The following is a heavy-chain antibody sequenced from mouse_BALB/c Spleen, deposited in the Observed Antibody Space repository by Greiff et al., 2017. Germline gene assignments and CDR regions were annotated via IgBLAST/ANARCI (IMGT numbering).Heavy chain of an antibody. V-gene: IGHV2-6-4*01. Sequence: VKLVESGPGLVAPSQSLSITCTVSGFSLSRYSVHWVRQPPGKGLEWLGMIWGGGSTDYNSALKSRLSISKDNSKSQVFLKMNSLQTDDTAMYYCARWDYDRRFYAMDYWGQGTSVTVSS. CDR2: IWGGGST. J-gene: IGHJ4*01. CDR1: GFSLSRYS. D-gene: IGHD2-4*01. CDR3: ARWDYDRRFYAMDY.